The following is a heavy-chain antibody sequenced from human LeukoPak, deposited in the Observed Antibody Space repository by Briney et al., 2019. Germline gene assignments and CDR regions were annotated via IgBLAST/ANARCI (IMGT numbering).Heavy chain of an antibody. CDR3: AKRGRRFLEWLSYYFDY. V-gene: IGHV3-23*01. CDR1: GFTFSSYA. CDR2: ISGSGGST. D-gene: IGHD3-3*01. J-gene: IGHJ4*02. Sequence: GGTLRLSCAASGFTFSSYAMSWVRQAPGKGLEWVSAISGSGGSTYYADSVKGRFTISRDNSKNTLYLQMNSLRAEDTAVYYCAKRGRRFLEWLSYYFDYWGQGTLVTVSS.